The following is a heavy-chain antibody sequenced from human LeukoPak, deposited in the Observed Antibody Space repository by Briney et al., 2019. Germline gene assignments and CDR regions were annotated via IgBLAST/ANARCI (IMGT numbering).Heavy chain of an antibody. CDR2: IYPDDSDT. CDR1: GYPFTNYW. D-gene: IGHD1-14*01. CDR3: ATYRTGFDI. Sequence: GESLKISCNGSGYPFTNYWIGRVRPVPGKGLEWMGRIYPDDSDTRYSPSSQGEVTLSVDKSISTAYVQWHSLKASDTAMYYCATYRTGFDIWGQGTMVIVSS. J-gene: IGHJ3*02. V-gene: IGHV5-51*01.